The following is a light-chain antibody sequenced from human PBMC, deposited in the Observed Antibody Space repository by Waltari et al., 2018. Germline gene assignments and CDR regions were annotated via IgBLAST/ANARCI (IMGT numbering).Light chain of an antibody. J-gene: IGKJ4*01. CDR2: GAS. CDR1: QSVSSSH. Sequence: EIVLTQSPGTLSLSPGERATLSCRASQSVSSSHLAWYQQKSGQAPRLLIYGASSRATGIPDRFSGSGSGTDFTLTISRLEADDFAVYFCQQYGTSPLSFGGGTKVEIK. CDR3: QQYGTSPLS. V-gene: IGKV3-20*01.